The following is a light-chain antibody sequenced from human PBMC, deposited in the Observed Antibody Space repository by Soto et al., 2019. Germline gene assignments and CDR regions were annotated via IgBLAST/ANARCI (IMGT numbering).Light chain of an antibody. V-gene: IGKV1-5*01. CDR2: DAS. Sequence: DIQMTQSPSTLSASVGERITITCRASQSISNWLAWYQQKPGKAPKLLIYDASTLESGVPSRFSGSGSVTEFTLTVSSLQPDDFATYSCQQYDTFLYTFGQGTKLEIK. CDR3: QQYDTFLYT. J-gene: IGKJ2*01. CDR1: QSISNW.